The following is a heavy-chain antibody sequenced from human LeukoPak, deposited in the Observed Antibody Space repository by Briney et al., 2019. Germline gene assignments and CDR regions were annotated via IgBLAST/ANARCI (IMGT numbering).Heavy chain of an antibody. D-gene: IGHD1-26*01. CDR2: ISGSGGTT. J-gene: IGHJ3*02. CDR1: GFTFSSYG. CDR3: ARGGSYLSAFDI. Sequence: GGSLRLSCAASGFTFSSYGMSWVRQAPGKGLEWVSAISGSGGTTYYADSVKGRFTISRDNSKNTLYLQMNSLRAEDTAVYYCARGGSYLSAFDIWGQGTMVTVSS. V-gene: IGHV3-23*01.